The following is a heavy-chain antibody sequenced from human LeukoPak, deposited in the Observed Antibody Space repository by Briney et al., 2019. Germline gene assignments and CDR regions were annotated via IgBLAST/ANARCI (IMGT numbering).Heavy chain of an antibody. CDR1: GYTFTSYG. CDR3: ARDERAGLGSYKYYYYGMDV. D-gene: IGHD3-10*01. Sequence: ASVKVSCKAPGYTFTSYGISWVRQAPGQGLEWMGWVSAYNGNTNYAQKLQGRVTMTTDTSTSTAYMELRSLRSDDTAVYYCARDERAGLGSYKYYYYGMDVWGKGTTVTVSS. V-gene: IGHV1-18*04. J-gene: IGHJ6*04. CDR2: VSAYNGNT.